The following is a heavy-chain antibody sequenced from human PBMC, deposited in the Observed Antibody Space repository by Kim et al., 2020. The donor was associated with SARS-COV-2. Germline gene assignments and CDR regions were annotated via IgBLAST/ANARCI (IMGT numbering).Heavy chain of an antibody. CDR2: IYYSGST. D-gene: IGHD3-16*02. CDR3: AGVRSRWYVDY. J-gene: IGHJ4*02. V-gene: IGHV4-31*03. Sequence: SETLSLTCTVSGGSISSGGYYWSWIRQHPGKGLEWIGYIYYSGSTYYNPSLKSRVTISVDTSKNQFSLKLSSVTAADTAVYYCAGVRSRWYVDYWGQGTLVTVSS. CDR1: GGSISSGGYY.